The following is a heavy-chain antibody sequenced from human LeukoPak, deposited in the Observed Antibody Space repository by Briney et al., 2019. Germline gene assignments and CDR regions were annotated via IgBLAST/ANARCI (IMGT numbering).Heavy chain of an antibody. CDR2: ISGSGANT. Sequence: GGSLRLSCAASGFTFSSYAMGWVRQAPGKGLEWVSAISGSGANTYYADSAKGRFTISRDNSKNTLSLQMNTLRTDDTAVYYCAKGRALEVVAAFNYWGQGTVVTVSS. CDR3: AKGRALEVVAAFNY. J-gene: IGHJ4*02. D-gene: IGHD2-15*01. CDR1: GFTFSSYA. V-gene: IGHV3-23*01.